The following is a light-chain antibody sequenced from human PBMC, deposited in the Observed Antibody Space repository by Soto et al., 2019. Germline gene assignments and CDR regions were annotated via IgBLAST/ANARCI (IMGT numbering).Light chain of an antibody. Sequence: EIVLTQSPGTLSLSPGERATLSCRASHSIGSNLAWYQHKPGQAPRLLIIGASTRASDFPARFSGSGSGTEFTLTITSLQPDDFATYYCQQYSSNSAFGPGTKVDIK. CDR2: GAS. J-gene: IGKJ1*01. CDR1: HSIGSN. CDR3: QQYSSNSA. V-gene: IGKV3-15*01.